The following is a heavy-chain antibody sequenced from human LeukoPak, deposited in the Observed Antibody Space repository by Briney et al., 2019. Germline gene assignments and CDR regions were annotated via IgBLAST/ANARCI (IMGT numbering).Heavy chain of an antibody. CDR1: GGSISSYY. Sequence: PSETLPLTCTVSGGSISSYYWSWIRQPPGKGPEWIGYISYSGSTNYNPSLKSRVTISVDTSRNQFSLKLSSVTAADTAVYYCARGRLGGSGSYYNVLDYWGQGTLVTVSS. V-gene: IGHV4-59*01. CDR3: ARGRLGGSGSYYNVLDY. J-gene: IGHJ4*02. D-gene: IGHD3-10*01. CDR2: ISYSGST.